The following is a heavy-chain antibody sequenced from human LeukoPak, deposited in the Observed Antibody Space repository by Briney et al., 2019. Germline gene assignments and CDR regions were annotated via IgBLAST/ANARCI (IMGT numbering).Heavy chain of an antibody. D-gene: IGHD6-13*01. Sequence: SETLSLTCTVSGGSISSYYWSWIRQPPGKGLEWIGYIYYSGSTYYNPSLKSRVTISVDTSKNQFSLKLSSVTAADTAVYYCAKGVAGQFSFDYWGQGTLVTVSS. CDR2: IYYSGST. CDR3: AKGVAGQFSFDY. CDR1: GGSISSYY. J-gene: IGHJ4*02. V-gene: IGHV4-59*12.